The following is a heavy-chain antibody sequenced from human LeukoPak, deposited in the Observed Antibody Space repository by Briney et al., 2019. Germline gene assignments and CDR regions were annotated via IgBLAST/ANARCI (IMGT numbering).Heavy chain of an antibody. CDR3: ARGGVPAAKNPADY. CDR1: GFTFSSYS. D-gene: IGHD2-2*01. CDR2: ISSSSSYI. Sequence: GLSLRLSCAASGFTFSSYSMNWVRQAPGKGLEWVSSISSSSSYIYYADSVKGRFTISRDNPKNSLYLQMNSLRAEDTAVYYCARGGVPAAKNPADYWGQGTLVTVSS. J-gene: IGHJ4*02. V-gene: IGHV3-21*01.